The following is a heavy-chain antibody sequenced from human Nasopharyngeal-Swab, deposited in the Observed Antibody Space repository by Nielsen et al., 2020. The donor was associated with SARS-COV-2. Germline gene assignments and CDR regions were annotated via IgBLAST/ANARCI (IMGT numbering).Heavy chain of an antibody. V-gene: IGHV3-23*01. CDR3: ATWMTAHFDY. CDR2: VDYDGVRT. CDR1: GYTFSNYA. Sequence: GESLKISCTGSGYTFSNYAISWVRQAPGQGLEWVSTVDYDGVRTHYADSVEGRFIISRDNSKNTVYLQIKSLGGEDAAVYYCATWMTAHFDYWGQGTLVT. D-gene: IGHD5-18*01. J-gene: IGHJ4*02.